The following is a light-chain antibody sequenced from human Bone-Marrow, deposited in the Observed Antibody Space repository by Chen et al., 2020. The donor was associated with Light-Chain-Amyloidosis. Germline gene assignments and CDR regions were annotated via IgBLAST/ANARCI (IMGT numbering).Light chain of an antibody. CDR2: DAS. CDR1: QRVSSY. J-gene: IGKJ1*01. V-gene: IGKV3-11*01. Sequence: EIVLPQSPATLSLSPGERATLSCRASQRVSSYLAWYQQKPGQAPRLLIYDASNRATGIPARFSGSGSGTDFTLTISSLEPEDFAVYYCQQRSNWPSTFGQGTKVEIK. CDR3: QQRSNWPST.